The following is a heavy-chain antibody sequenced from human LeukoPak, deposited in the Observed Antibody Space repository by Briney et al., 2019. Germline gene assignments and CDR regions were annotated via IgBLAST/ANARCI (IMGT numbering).Heavy chain of an antibody. D-gene: IGHD3-16*01. Sequence: PSETLSLTCTVSGGSISSYYWSWIRQPPGKGLEWIGYIYYSGSTNYNPSLKSRVTISVDTSKNQFSLKLSSATAADTAVYYCAGGRYYFDYWGQGTLVTVSS. CDR2: IYYSGST. J-gene: IGHJ4*02. CDR1: GGSISSYY. CDR3: AGGRYYFDY. V-gene: IGHV4-59*01.